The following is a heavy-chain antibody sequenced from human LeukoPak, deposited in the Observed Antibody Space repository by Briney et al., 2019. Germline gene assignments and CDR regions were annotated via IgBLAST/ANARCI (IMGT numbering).Heavy chain of an antibody. Sequence: PSETLSLTCAVHGGSLSDYFWTWIRQPPGKGLEWIGEINHSGSTNYNPSLKSRVTISVDTSKNQFSLKLSSVTAADTAVYYCARGRRTGTTGFEGFDYWGQGTLVTVSS. J-gene: IGHJ4*02. V-gene: IGHV4-34*01. D-gene: IGHD1-7*01. CDR1: GGSLSDYF. CDR2: INHSGST. CDR3: ARGRRTGTTGFEGFDY.